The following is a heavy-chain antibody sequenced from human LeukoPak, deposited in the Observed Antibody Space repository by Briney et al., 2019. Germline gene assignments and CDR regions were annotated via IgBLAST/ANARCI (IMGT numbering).Heavy chain of an antibody. CDR2: IGMNGVAT. J-gene: IGHJ4*02. D-gene: IGHD3-16*01. CDR1: GFTFTSYG. Sequence: GGSLRLSCAASGFTFTSYGMTWVRQTPGKGLEWVSAIGMNGVATDYADSVKGRFTISRDNSQNTLYLQMSSLRAEDTALYYCAKGLRNFDSWGQGTLVTVSS. CDR3: AKGLRNFDS. V-gene: IGHV3-23*01.